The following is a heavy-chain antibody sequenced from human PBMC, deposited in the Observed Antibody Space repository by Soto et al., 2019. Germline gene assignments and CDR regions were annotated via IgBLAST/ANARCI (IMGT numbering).Heavy chain of an antibody. CDR1: GGSISSGGYY. Sequence: QVQLQEPGPGLVKPSQTLSLTCTVSGGSISSGGYYWSWIRQHPGKGLEWIGYIYYSGSTYYNPSLKSRVTISVDTSKNQCSLKLSSVTAADTAVYYCARGSGGPGIDYWGQGTLVTVSS. V-gene: IGHV4-31*03. CDR2: IYYSGST. J-gene: IGHJ4*02. D-gene: IGHD1-26*01. CDR3: ARGSGGPGIDY.